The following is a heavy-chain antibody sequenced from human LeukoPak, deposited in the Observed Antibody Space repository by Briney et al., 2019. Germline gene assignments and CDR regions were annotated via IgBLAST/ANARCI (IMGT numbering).Heavy chain of an antibody. CDR3: AREGGFYRPLDY. J-gene: IGHJ4*02. Sequence: SETLSLTCDVSGGSVNSTNWWTWFRQPPGKGLEWIGEVHLDGRTNYNPSLKSRLVMSADLPENHISLKLTSVTAADTAVYYCAREGGFYRPLDYSGQGTLVTVSS. CDR1: GGSVNSTNW. CDR2: VHLDGRT. D-gene: IGHD6-25*01. V-gene: IGHV4-4*02.